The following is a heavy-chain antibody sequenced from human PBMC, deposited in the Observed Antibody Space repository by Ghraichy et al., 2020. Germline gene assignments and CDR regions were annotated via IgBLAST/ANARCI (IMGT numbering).Heavy chain of an antibody. CDR2: IRDGSRTTI. D-gene: IGHD1-1*01. V-gene: IGHV3-48*02. Sequence: LSLTCAASGFNFNIYTMNWVRQAPGKGLEWIAYIRDGSRTTIYYAYSVKGRFTISRDNAKNSVYLQMNSLRDEDTAVYYCARQSQLNSWGQGTLVIVSS. CDR1: GFNFNIYT. CDR3: ARQSQLNS. J-gene: IGHJ4*02.